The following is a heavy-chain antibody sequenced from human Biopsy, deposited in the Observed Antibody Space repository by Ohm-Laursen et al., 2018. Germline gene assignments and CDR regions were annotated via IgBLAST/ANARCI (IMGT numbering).Heavy chain of an antibody. CDR1: GVTHSGYS. Sequence: GSLRLSCTASGVTHSGYSMNWVRQAPGKRRERVSSISASSSYIYYADSVKGRFTVSKENGKNSLYLHMNSLRAEDTAVYYCATEVVPAGIGGHWLDPRGQGTLVTVSS. V-gene: IGHV3-21*01. CDR2: ISASSSYI. CDR3: ATEVVPAGIGGHWLDP. J-gene: IGHJ5*02. D-gene: IGHD2-2*01.